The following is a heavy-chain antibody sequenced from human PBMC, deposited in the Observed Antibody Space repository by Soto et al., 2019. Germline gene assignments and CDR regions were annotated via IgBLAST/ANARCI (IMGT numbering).Heavy chain of an antibody. CDR3: ASLYSGYEVTYDY. CDR2: IYYSGST. J-gene: IGHJ4*02. V-gene: IGHV4-31*03. D-gene: IGHD5-12*01. Sequence: PSETLSLTCTVSVGSISSGGYYWSWIRQHPGKGLEWIGYIYYSGSTYYNPSLKSRVTISVDTSKNQFSLKLSSVTAADTAVYYCASLYSGYEVTYDYWGQGTLVTVSS. CDR1: VGSISSGGYY.